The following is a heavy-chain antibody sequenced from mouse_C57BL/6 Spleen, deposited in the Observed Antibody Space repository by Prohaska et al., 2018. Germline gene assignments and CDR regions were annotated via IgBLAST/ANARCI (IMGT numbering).Heavy chain of an antibody. D-gene: IGHD2-1*01. CDR3: ARHYGNYWYFDV. CDR2: IDPSDSET. V-gene: IGHV1-52*01. J-gene: IGHJ1*03. Sequence: RPIQGLEWIGNIDPSDSETHYNQKFKDKATLTVDKSSSTAYMQLSSLTSEDSPVYYCARHYGNYWYFDVWGTGTTVTVSS.